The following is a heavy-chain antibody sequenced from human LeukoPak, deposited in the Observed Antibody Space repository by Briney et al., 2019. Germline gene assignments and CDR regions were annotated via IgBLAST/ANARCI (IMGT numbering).Heavy chain of an antibody. D-gene: IGHD3-22*01. CDR2: IKQDGSET. Sequence: GGSLRLSCAASGFTFNNYWMNWVRQAPGKGLEWVANIKQDGSETYYVDSVKGRFTISRDNAKNSVYLQMNSLRAEDTAVYYCARSYYDNSGSFGFWGQGTLVTVSP. J-gene: IGHJ4*02. CDR3: ARSYYDNSGSFGF. V-gene: IGHV3-7*01. CDR1: GFTFNNYW.